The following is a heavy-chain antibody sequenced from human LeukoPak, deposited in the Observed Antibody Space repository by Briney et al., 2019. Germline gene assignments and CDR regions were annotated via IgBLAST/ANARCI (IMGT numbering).Heavy chain of an antibody. J-gene: IGHJ5*02. V-gene: IGHV3-48*03. CDR2: ISGNGATF. D-gene: IGHD2-2*01. Sequence: PGGSLRLSCAASGFXFSNYEINWVRQAPGKGLEWVSYISGNGATFYYADSVKGRFTISRDNAKSSLYLQMNSLRAEDTAVYYCAREGHYCSSTSCYDWFDPWGQGTLVTVSS. CDR3: AREGHYCSSTSCYDWFDP. CDR1: GFXFSNYE.